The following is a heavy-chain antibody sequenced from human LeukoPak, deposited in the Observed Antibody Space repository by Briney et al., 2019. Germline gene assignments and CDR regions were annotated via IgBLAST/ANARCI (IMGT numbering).Heavy chain of an antibody. V-gene: IGHV1-18*01. CDR1: GYTFTSYG. CDR2: ISAYNDNT. J-gene: IGHJ4*02. D-gene: IGHD2-2*01. Sequence: GASVKVSCKASGYTFTSYGISWVRQAPGQGLEWMGWISAYNDNTNYAQKLQGRVTMTTDTSTSTAYMELRSLRSGDTAVYYCARSYCSSTSCYGSPLDYWGQGTLVTVSS. CDR3: ARSYCSSTSCYGSPLDY.